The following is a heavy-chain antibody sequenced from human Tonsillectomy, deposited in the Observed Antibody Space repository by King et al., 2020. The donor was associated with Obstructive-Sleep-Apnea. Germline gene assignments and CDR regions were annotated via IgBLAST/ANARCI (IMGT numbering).Heavy chain of an antibody. J-gene: IGHJ4*02. CDR1: GGSISSGGYY. CDR2: IYYSGST. V-gene: IGHV4-31*03. CDR3: AREDYDILTGYRYFDY. Sequence: VQLQESGPGLVKPSQTLSLTCTVSGGSISSGGYYWSWVRQHPGKCLEWIGYIYYSGSTYYNPSPKSRVTISVDTSKNQFSLKLSSVTAADTAVYYCAREDYDILTGYRYFDYWGQGTLVTVSS. D-gene: IGHD3-9*01.